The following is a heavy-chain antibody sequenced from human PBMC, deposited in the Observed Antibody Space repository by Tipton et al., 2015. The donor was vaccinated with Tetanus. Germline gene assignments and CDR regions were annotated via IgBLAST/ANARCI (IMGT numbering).Heavy chain of an antibody. V-gene: IGHV4-34*01. J-gene: IGHJ5*01. CDR3: ASLPKHWLAPRGAP. Sequence: GLVKPSETLSLTCAVYGASFSDYYWSWIRQAPGKGLEWIGEINHSGNTNHNPSLKSRVTLSVDTSKNQFSLKLNSVTAADTAVYYCASLPKHWLAPRGAPWGQGTLVTVSS. D-gene: IGHD6-19*01. CDR1: GASFSDYY. CDR2: INHSGNT.